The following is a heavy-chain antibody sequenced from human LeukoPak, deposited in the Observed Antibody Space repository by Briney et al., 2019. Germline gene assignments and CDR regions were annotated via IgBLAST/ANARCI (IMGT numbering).Heavy chain of an antibody. CDR3: ARKDGDY. J-gene: IGHJ4*02. Sequence: SETLSLTCTVRNGSMTHFYWSWIRQTPGKGLEWIGYIYYSRTTKYNPSLQSRVTISIDTSKNQFSLSLTSVTAADTAMYYCARKDGDYWGQGTLVTVSS. CDR1: NGSMTHFY. CDR2: IYYSRTT. V-gene: IGHV4-59*01.